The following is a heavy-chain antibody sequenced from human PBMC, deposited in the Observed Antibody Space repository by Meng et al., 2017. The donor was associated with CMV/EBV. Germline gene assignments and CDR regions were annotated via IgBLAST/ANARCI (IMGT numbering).Heavy chain of an antibody. D-gene: IGHD5-18*01. J-gene: IGHJ6*02. CDR1: GGTFSSYA. CDR3: ARGGYSYGNYYYYGMDV. Sequence: SVKVSCKASGGTFSSYAISWVRQAPGQGPEWMGGIIPIFGTANYAQKFQGRVTITTDESTSTAYMELSSLGSEDTAVYYCARGGYSYGNYYYYGMDVWGQGTTVTVSS. CDR2: IIPIFGTA. V-gene: IGHV1-69*05.